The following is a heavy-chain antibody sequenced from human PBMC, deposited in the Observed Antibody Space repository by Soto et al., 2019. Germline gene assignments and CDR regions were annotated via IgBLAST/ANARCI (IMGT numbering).Heavy chain of an antibody. D-gene: IGHD1-1*01. V-gene: IGHV3-11*06. J-gene: IGHJ4*02. CDR2: ISSSGSNT. CDR1: GFTFIDYY. Sequence: GGSLRLSCAASGFTFIDYYMTWIRQAPGKGLEWVSYISSSGSNTNYADSVKGRFTISRDNAKNSLYLQMTSLRAEDTAVYYCVRDQLALDSWGQGTLVTVYS. CDR3: VRDQLALDS.